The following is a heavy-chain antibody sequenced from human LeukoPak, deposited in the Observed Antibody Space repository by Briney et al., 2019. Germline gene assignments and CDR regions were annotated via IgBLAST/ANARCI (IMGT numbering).Heavy chain of an antibody. CDR1: GFTFSSYA. CDR3: AKDMVRGVPYYYYYYGMDV. J-gene: IGHJ6*02. V-gene: IGHV3-23*01. Sequence: GGSLRLSCAASGFTFSSYAMSWVRQAPGKGLEWVSAISGSGGSTYYADSVKGRFTISRDNSKNTLYLQMNSLRAEDTAVYYCAKDMVRGVPYYYYYYGMDVWGQGTTVTVPS. CDR2: ISGSGGST. D-gene: IGHD3-10*01.